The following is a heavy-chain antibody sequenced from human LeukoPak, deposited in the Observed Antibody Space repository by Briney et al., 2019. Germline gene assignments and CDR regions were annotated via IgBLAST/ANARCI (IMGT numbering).Heavy chain of an antibody. CDR1: GFTFSNAW. V-gene: IGHV3-15*01. Sequence: PGGSLRLSCAASGFTFSNAWMSWVRQAPGKGLEWVGRIKSKTDGGTTDYAAPVKGRFTISRGDSKNTLYLQMNSLKTEDTAVYYCTTHKVPAAILFDYWGQGTLVTVSS. CDR3: TTHKVPAAILFDY. J-gene: IGHJ4*02. D-gene: IGHD2-2*01. CDR2: IKSKTDGGTT.